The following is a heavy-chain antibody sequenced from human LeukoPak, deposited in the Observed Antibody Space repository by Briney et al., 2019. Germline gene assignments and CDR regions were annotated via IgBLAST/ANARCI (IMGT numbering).Heavy chain of an antibody. CDR1: GFTLSTYA. CDR2: ISGSGGST. CDR3: AKDGLYGSGSYYKDYYYYMDV. J-gene: IGHJ6*03. V-gene: IGHV3-23*01. D-gene: IGHD3-10*01. Sequence: GGSLRLSCAASGFTLSTYAMSWVRQAPGKGLELVSAISGSGGSTYYADSVKGRFTISRDNSKNTLYLQMNSLRAEDTAVYYCAKDGLYGSGSYYKDYYYYMDVWGKGTTVTVSS.